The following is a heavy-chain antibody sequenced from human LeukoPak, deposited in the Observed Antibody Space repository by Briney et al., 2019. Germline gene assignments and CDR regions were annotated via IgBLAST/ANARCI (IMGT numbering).Heavy chain of an antibody. J-gene: IGHJ4*02. CDR1: GYTFTGHY. D-gene: IGHD3-3*01. Sequence: GASVKVSCKASGYTFTGHYMHWVRQAPGQGLEWMGWINPNSGGTNYAQKFQGRVTMTRDTSISTAYMELSRLRSDDTAVYYCARDGPVLRFLEWLFENWGQGTLVTVFS. CDR3: ARDGPVLRFLEWLFEN. V-gene: IGHV1-2*02. CDR2: INPNSGGT.